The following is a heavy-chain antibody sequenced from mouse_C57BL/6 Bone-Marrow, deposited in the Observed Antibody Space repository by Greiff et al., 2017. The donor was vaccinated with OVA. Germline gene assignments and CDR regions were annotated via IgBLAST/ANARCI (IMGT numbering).Heavy chain of an antibody. CDR3: ARYPPYDGYYPYFDY. D-gene: IGHD2-3*01. CDR2: IDPSDSYT. CDR1: GYTFTSYW. V-gene: IGHV1-50*01. J-gene: IGHJ2*01. Sequence: QVQLKQSGAELVKPGASVKLSCKASGYTFTSYWMQWVKQRPGQGLEWIGEIDPSDSYTNYNQKFKGKATLTVDTSSSTAYMQLSSLTSEDSAVYYCARYPPYDGYYPYFDYWGQGTTLTVSS.